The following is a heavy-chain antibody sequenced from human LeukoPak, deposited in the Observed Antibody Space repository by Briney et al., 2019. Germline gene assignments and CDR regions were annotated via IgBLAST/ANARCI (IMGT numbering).Heavy chain of an antibody. Sequence: GGSLRLSCAASGFTFSSYAMSWVRQAPGKGLEWVSAISGSGGSTYYADSVKGRFTISRDNSKNTLYLQMNSLRAEDTAVYYCAKWTHDSSGYPYFDYWGQGTLVTVSS. J-gene: IGHJ4*02. CDR2: ISGSGGST. CDR3: AKWTHDSSGYPYFDY. V-gene: IGHV3-23*01. CDR1: GFTFSSYA. D-gene: IGHD3-22*01.